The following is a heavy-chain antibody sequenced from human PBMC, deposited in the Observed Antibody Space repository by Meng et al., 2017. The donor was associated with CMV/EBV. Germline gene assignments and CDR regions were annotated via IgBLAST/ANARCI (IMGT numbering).Heavy chain of an antibody. CDR2: IKKDGSEK. CDR1: GLTISNYW. Sequence: YLVESGGGLVQPGGSLRLSGAASGLTISNYWMSWVRQAPGKGLEWVANIKKDGSEKYYVDSVKGRFSISRDNADNSLYLQMNNLRAEDTAVYYCRLGHYSQDWGQGTLVTVSS. CDR3: RLGHYSQD. V-gene: IGHV3-7*02. D-gene: IGHD4-17*01. J-gene: IGHJ4*02.